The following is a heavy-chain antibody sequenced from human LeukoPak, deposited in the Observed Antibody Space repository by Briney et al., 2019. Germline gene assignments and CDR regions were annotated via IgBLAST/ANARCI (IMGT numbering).Heavy chain of an antibody. D-gene: IGHD3-10*01. CDR3: ARDGEYYYGSGSYSWFDP. CDR2: INPSGGST. CDR1: GYTFTGYY. V-gene: IGHV1-46*01. J-gene: IGHJ5*02. Sequence: GASVKVSCKASGYTFTGYYMHWVRQAPGQGLEWMGIINPSGGSTSYAQKFQGRVTMTRDMSTSTVYMELSSLRSEDTAVYYCARDGEYYYGSGSYSWFDPWGQGTLVTVSS.